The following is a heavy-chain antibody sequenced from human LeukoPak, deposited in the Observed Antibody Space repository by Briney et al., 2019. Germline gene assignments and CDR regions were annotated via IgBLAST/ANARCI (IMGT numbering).Heavy chain of an antibody. D-gene: IGHD5-24*01. V-gene: IGHV3-7*01. Sequence: PGGSLRLSCAASGFTFSSYWMSWVRQAPGKGLEWVANIKQDGSEKYYVDSVKGRFTISRDNSKNTLYLQMNSLRAEDTAVYYCAREMATIPAPSATFDYWGQGTLVTVSS. CDR1: GFTFSSYW. CDR2: IKQDGSEK. CDR3: AREMATIPAPSATFDY. J-gene: IGHJ4*02.